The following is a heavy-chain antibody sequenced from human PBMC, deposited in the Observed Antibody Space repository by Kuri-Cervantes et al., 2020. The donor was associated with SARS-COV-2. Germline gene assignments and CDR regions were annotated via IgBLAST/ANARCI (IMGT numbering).Heavy chain of an antibody. CDR1: GFTFISYA. CDR3: AKDLYGYGLSPVDY. CDR2: ISYDGSNK. J-gene: IGHJ4*02. D-gene: IGHD5-18*01. Sequence: GESLKISCAASGFTFISYAMHWVRQAPGKGLEWVAVISYDGSNKYFAESVKGRFTISRDNSKNTLYLQMNSLRAEDTAVYYCAKDLYGYGLSPVDYWGQGTLVTVSS. V-gene: IGHV3-30-3*01.